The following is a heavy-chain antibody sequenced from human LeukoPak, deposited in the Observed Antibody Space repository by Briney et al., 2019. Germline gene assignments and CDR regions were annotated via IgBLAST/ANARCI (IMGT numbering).Heavy chain of an antibody. CDR3: ARAEDSSGTHYYYYGMDV. V-gene: IGHV1-18*01. CDR2: ISTYNGNT. D-gene: IGHD3-22*01. CDR1: GYTFTSYG. Sequence: ASVKVSCKASGYTFTSYGISWVRQAPGQGLEWMGWISTYNGNTNYAQKLQGRVTMTRDTSTSTAYMELRSLRSDDTAVYYCARAEDSSGTHYYYYGMDVWGQGTTVTVSS. J-gene: IGHJ6*02.